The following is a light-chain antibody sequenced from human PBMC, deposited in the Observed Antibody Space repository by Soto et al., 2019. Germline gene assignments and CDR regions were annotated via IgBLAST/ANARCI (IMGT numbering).Light chain of an antibody. CDR2: GAS. CDR3: QETYNCLLT. CDR1: QNIRIY. Sequence: DIQMTQSPSSLSASIGDRVTITCLASQNIRIYLNWFQQKPGKAPNLLIYGASSLQSGVPSRFSGSGSGTDFTLTINSLQPEDFAVYYCQETYNCLLTFGKGAKVDI. J-gene: IGKJ1*01. V-gene: IGKV1-39*01.